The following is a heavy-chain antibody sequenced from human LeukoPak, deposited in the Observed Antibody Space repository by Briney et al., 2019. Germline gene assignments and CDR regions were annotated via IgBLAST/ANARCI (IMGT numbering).Heavy chain of an antibody. CDR2: IYHSGST. CDR3: ARDRSAIYYDSSGYYPKDYFDY. J-gene: IGHJ4*02. D-gene: IGHD3-22*01. CDR1: GYSISSGYY. Sequence: SSETLSLTCAVSGYSISSGYYWGWIRQPPGKGLEWIGSIYHSGSTYYNPSLKSRVTISVDTSKNHFSPKLSSVTAADTAVYFCARDRSAIYYDSSGYYPKDYFDYWGQGTLVTVSS. V-gene: IGHV4-38-2*02.